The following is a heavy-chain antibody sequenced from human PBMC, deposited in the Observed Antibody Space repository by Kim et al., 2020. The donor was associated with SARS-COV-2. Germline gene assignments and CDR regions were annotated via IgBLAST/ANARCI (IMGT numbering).Heavy chain of an antibody. CDR2: T. J-gene: IGHJ4*02. V-gene: IGHV1-18*01. CDR3: ARGGGSGWYDY. Sequence: TDVAPTFQGRVSMTTDTSTSTAYMDLRSLRSDDSAVYYCARGGGSGWYDYWGQGTLVTVSS. D-gene: IGHD6-19*01.